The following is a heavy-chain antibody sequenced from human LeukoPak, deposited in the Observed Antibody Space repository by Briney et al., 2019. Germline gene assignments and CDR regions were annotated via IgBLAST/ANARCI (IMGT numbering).Heavy chain of an antibody. CDR2: IYYSGST. CDR3: ARGRGGYCSSTSCYAALPFDP. V-gene: IGHV4-39*01. Sequence: SETLSLTCTVSGGSISSSSYYWGWIRQPPGKGLEWIGSIYYSGSTYYNPSLKSRVTISVDTSKNQFSLKLSSVTAADTAVYYCARGRGGYCSSTSCYAALPFDPWGQGTLVTVSS. J-gene: IGHJ5*02. CDR1: GGSISSSSYY. D-gene: IGHD2-2*01.